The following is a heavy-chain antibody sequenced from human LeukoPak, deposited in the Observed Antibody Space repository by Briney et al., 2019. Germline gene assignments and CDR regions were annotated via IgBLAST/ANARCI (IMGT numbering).Heavy chain of an antibody. CDR1: GFTFSSYE. V-gene: IGHV3-48*03. Sequence: GGSLRLSCAASGFTFSSYEMNWVRQAPGKGLEWVSYISSSGSTIYYAGSVKGRFTISRDNAKNSLYLQMNSLRAEDTAVYYCAGEKQWLVGRASPAGMDVWGQGTTVTVSS. CDR2: ISSSGSTI. CDR3: AGEKQWLVGRASPAGMDV. J-gene: IGHJ6*02. D-gene: IGHD6-19*01.